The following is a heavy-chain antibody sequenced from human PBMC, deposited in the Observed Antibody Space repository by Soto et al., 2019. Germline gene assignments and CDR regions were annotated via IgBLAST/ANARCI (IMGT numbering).Heavy chain of an antibody. CDR1: GGSISSYY. Sequence: QVQLQESGPGLVKPSETLSLTCTVSGGSISSYYWSWIRQPPGKGLEWIGYIYYSGSTNYNPSLTGRATTTENTSNNPSSRKRRPVTAADTAVYYCARELREEQQLHHTDPPLSYGMDVWGQGTTVTVSS. D-gene: IGHD6-13*01. CDR3: ARELREEQQLHHTDPPLSYGMDV. V-gene: IGHV4-59*01. J-gene: IGHJ6*02. CDR2: IYYSGST.